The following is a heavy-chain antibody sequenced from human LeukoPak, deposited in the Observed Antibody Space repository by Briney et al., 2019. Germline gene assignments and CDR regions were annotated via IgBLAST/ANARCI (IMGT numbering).Heavy chain of an antibody. J-gene: IGHJ6*02. CDR1: GFTSIAYA. D-gene: IGHD3-16*01. Sequence: GGSLRLSCVGSGFTSIAYALTWARQAPGKGLEWVSGISGGGVTTYYADSVKGRFTISRDNSKNTLYLQMNSLRADDTAIYYCARDQQLGGHSYYYYGMDVWGQGTTVTVSS. V-gene: IGHV3-23*01. CDR2: ISGGGVTT. CDR3: ARDQQLGGHSYYYYGMDV.